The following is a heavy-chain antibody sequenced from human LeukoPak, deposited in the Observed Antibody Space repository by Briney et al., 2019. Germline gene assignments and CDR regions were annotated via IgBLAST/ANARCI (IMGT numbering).Heavy chain of an antibody. CDR3: ARLLDSSGSYYFDY. V-gene: IGHV1-69*05. CDR2: IIPIFGTA. Sequence: VRRTTEKKIEWMGGIIPIFGTANYAQKFQGRVTITTDESTSTAYMELSSLRSEDTAVYYCARLLDSSGSYYFDYWGQGTLVTVSS. D-gene: IGHD3-22*01. J-gene: IGHJ4*02.